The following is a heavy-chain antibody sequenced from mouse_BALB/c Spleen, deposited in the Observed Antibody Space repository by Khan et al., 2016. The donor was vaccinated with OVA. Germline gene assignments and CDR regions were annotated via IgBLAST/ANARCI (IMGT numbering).Heavy chain of an antibody. Sequence: IQLVQSGPDLVKPGASVKMSCKASGYSFTNYYVNWVKQSHGKSLECIGRVNPNIGNTNYNQKFKGKAILIVDTSSSTAYMELRGLTSEDSAVYYCARGYDFCAYWGQGTLVTVSA. J-gene: IGHJ3*01. CDR1: GYSFTNYY. CDR3: ARGYDFCAY. CDR2: VNPNIGNT. V-gene: IGHV1-26*01. D-gene: IGHD2-14*01.